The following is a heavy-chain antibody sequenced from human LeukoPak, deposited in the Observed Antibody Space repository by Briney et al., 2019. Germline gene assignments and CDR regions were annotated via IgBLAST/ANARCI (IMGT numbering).Heavy chain of an antibody. Sequence: SVRVSRTASGFTFSSFAMQWVRPTRGQRLAWIGWIVVGSGNTSYAQKFQERVTITRDMSTSTAYMELSSLRSEDTAVYYCAAGTPNIVAHDAFDIWGQGTMVTVSS. D-gene: IGHD5-12*01. CDR2: IVVGSGNT. CDR1: GFTFSSFA. V-gene: IGHV1-58*02. CDR3: AAGTPNIVAHDAFDI. J-gene: IGHJ3*02.